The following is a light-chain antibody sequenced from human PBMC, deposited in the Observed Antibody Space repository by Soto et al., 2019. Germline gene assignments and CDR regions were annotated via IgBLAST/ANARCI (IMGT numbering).Light chain of an antibody. CDR1: SGHSSYA. V-gene: IGLV4-69*01. J-gene: IGLJ2*01. Sequence: QPVLTQSPSASASLGASVKLTCTLSSGHSSYAIAWHQQQPEKGPRYLMKLNSDGSHSKGDGIPDRSSGSSSGAERYLTISGHQSEDEADYYCQTWVTGTHVAFGGGTKVTAL. CDR3: QTWVTGTHVA. CDR2: LNSDGSH.